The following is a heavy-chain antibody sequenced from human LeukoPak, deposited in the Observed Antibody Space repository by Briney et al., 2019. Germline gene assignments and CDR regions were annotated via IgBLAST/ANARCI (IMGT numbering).Heavy chain of an antibody. CDR2: MSYSGST. V-gene: IGHV4-39*07. D-gene: IGHD2-8*01. CDR1: GGSISSSSYY. Sequence: PSETLSHTCTVSGGSISSSSYYWGWIRQPPGKGLEWIGSMSYSGSTHYNPSLKSRVTIPVDTSKNQFSLKVSSVTAADTAVYYCARAKVSQTGVYYHYMDVWGKGTTVTVSS. CDR3: ARAKVSQTGVYYHYMDV. J-gene: IGHJ6*03.